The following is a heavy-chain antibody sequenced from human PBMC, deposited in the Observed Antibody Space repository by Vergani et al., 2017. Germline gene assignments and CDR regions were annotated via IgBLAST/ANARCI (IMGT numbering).Heavy chain of an antibody. CDR3: ARDGGFAELLLLDY. CDR2: IYSGGST. J-gene: IGHJ4*02. V-gene: IGHV3-53*01. Sequence: EVQLVESGGGLIQPGGSLRLSCAASGFTVSSNYMSWVRQAPGKGLEWVSVIYSGGSTYYADSVKGRFTISRDNSKNTLYLQMNSLRAEDTAVYYCARDGGFAELLLLDYWGQGTLVTVSS. D-gene: IGHD3-10*01. CDR1: GFTVSSNY.